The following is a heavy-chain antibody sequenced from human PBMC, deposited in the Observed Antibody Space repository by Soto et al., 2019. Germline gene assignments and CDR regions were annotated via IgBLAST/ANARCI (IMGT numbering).Heavy chain of an antibody. CDR3: ARGQDIVVVPPPSLAFDI. J-gene: IGHJ3*02. D-gene: IGHD2-2*01. V-gene: IGHV1-46*01. Sequence: ASLNRARKASVYTFTIYYVHRLRLTPGKGLEWMGIINPSGGSTSYARKFQGRVTMTRDTSTSTVYMELSSLRSEDTAVYYCARGQDIVVVPPPSLAFDIWGQGTMVT. CDR2: INPSGGST. CDR1: VYTFTIYY.